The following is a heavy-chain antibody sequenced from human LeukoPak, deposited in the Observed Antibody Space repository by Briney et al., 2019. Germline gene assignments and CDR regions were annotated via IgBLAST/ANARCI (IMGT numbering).Heavy chain of an antibody. Sequence: SETLSLTCAVYGGSFSGYYWSWIRQPPGKGLEWIGEINHSGSTNYNPSLKSRVTISVDTSKNQFSMKLTSVTAADTAVYYCAREGGLLDTSSYWYFDLWGRGTLVAVSS. J-gene: IGHJ2*01. CDR3: AREGGLLDTSSYWYFDL. D-gene: IGHD3/OR15-3a*01. CDR1: GGSFSGYY. V-gene: IGHV4-34*01. CDR2: INHSGST.